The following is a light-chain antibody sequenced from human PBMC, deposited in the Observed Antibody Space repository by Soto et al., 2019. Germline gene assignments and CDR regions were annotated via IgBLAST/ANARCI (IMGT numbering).Light chain of an antibody. V-gene: IGKV1-12*01. J-gene: IGKJ4*01. Sequence: DLQLTQSPPSVSASVGDRVIITCRASQGIGSWLAWYQQKPGKAPNILIYTASRLQSGVPSRFSGSGSGTDFTLTINNLQPEDFATYYCQQSNSYPVTFGGGTKVDIK. CDR2: TAS. CDR1: QGIGSW. CDR3: QQSNSYPVT.